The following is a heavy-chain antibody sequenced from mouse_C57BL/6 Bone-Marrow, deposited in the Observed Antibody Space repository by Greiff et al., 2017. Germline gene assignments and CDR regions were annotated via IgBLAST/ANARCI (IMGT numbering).Heavy chain of an antibody. CDR2: IYPRSGNT. CDR1: GYTFTSYG. Sequence: LVESGAELARPGASVKLSCKASGYTFTSYGISWVKQRTGQGLEWIGEIYPRSGNTYYNAKFKGKATLHADKSYSTAYMELRGLPSEDSAVYFCAYGNYDNAMDYWDQGTSATVSS. V-gene: IGHV1-81*01. CDR3: AYGNYDNAMDY. J-gene: IGHJ4*01. D-gene: IGHD2-1*01.